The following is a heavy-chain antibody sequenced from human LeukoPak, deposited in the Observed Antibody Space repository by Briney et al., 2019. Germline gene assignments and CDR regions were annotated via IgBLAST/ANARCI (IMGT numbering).Heavy chain of an antibody. D-gene: IGHD2-21*02. V-gene: IGHV3-73*01. CDR3: AKDLLLNCRGDCYIFDN. J-gene: IGHJ4*01. Sequence: GGSLRLSCAASGFTFSGSALHWVRQASGKGLEWVGRIRSTANGYATAYAASVKGRFTISRDDSKNTAYLQMDSLKTEDTALYYCAKDLLLNCRGDCYIFDNWGYGTLVTVS. CDR1: GFTFSGSA. CDR2: IRSTANGYAT.